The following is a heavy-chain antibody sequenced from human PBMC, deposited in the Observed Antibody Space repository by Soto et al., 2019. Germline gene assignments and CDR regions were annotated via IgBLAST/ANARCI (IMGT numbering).Heavy chain of an antibody. J-gene: IGHJ6*02. CDR2: INPNSGGT. V-gene: IGHV1-2*04. CDR3: ARSFGGVRGVIDPTIKPDYYYYYGMDV. Sequence: ASGKVSCKASGYTFTGYDMHWVRQAPGQGLEWMGWINPNSGGTNYAQKFQGWVTMTRDTSISTAYMELSRLRSDDTAVYYCARSFGGVRGVIDPTIKPDYYYYYGMDVWGQGTTVTVSS. D-gene: IGHD3-10*01. CDR1: GYTFTGYD.